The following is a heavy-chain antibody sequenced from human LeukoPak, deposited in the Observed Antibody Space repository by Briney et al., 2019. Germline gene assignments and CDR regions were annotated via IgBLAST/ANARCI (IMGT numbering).Heavy chain of an antibody. D-gene: IGHD5-18*01. CDR1: GFTFDDYG. CDR3: ARDRMGYVDTGYFDY. J-gene: IGHJ4*02. V-gene: IGHV3-20*04. Sequence: GGSLRLSCAASGFTFDDYGMSWVRQAPGKGLEWVSGINWNGGITGYAASVKGRFTISRDNAKNSLYLQMNSLRAEDTALYYCARDRMGYVDTGYFDYGGQGTLVTVSS. CDR2: INWNGGIT.